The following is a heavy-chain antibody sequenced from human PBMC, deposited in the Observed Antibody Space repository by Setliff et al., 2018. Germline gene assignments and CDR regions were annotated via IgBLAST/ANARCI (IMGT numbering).Heavy chain of an antibody. CDR3: SRFGLYHEAVYGGGDYNYYGTDV. CDR2: ISGYNGNT. D-gene: IGHD3-16*01. V-gene: IGHV1-18*01. J-gene: IGHJ6*02. CDR1: GYTFTSYG. Sequence: ASVKVSCKASGYTFTSYGFSWVRQAPGQGLEWMGWISGYNGNTNYAQKVQGRVTMTTDTSTGTIYMELRSLRADDTAVYYCSRFGLYHEAVYGGGDYNYYGTDVWGQGTTVTVSS.